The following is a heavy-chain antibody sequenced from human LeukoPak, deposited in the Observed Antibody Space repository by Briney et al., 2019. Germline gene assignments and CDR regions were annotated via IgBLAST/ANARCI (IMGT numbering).Heavy chain of an antibody. D-gene: IGHD2-2*02. CDR2: INPNSGGT. J-gene: IGHJ4*02. V-gene: IGHV1-2*02. Sequence: ASVKVSCKASGYTFTGYYIHWVRQAPRQGLEWMGWINPNSGGTNYAQKFQGRVTMTRDTSISTAYMELSRLRSDDTAVYYCARIVCSSTSCYTSYFDYWGQGPLVTVSS. CDR3: ARIVCSSTSCYTSYFDY. CDR1: GYTFTGYY.